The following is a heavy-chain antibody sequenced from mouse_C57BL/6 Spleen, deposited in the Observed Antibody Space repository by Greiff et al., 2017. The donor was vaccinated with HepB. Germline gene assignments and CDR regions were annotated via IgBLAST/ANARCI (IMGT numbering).Heavy chain of an antibody. V-gene: IGHV5-6*01. CDR1: GFTFSSYG. Sequence: EVQWVESGGDLVKPGGSLKLSCAASGFTFSSYGMSWVRQTPDKRLEWVATISSGGSYTYYPDSVKGRFTISRDNAKNTLYLQMSSLKSEDTAMYYCARLAGGNAMDYWGQGTSVTVSS. J-gene: IGHJ4*01. CDR3: ARLAGGNAMDY. CDR2: ISSGGSYT.